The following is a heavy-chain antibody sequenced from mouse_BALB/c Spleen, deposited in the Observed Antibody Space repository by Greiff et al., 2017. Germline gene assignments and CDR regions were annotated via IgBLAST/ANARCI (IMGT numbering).Heavy chain of an antibody. CDR3: AGNPFAY. CDR2: ISSGGSYT. V-gene: IGHV5-6*01. CDR1: GFTFSSYG. J-gene: IGHJ3*01. Sequence: EVKLVESGGDLVKPGGSLKLSCAASGFTFSSYGMSWVRQTPDKRLEWVATISSGGSYTYYPDSVKGRFTISRDNAKNTLYLQMSSLKSEDTAMYYCAGNPFAYWGQGTLVTVSA. D-gene: IGHD2-1*01.